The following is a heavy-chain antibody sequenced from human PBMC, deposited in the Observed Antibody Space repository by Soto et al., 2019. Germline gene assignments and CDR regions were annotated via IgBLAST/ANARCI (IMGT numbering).Heavy chain of an antibody. V-gene: IGHV4-30-2*01. CDR3: ARDADDAFDI. CDR2: IYHGEST. J-gene: IGHJ3*02. CDR1: GGSISSGGYT. Sequence: QLQLQESGSGLVKPSQTLSLTCTVSGGSISSGGYTWSWIRQPPGKGLEWIGYIYHGESTYYNPPLNSRVTITIDRSKNQFSLKLSSVTAADTAVYYCARDADDAFDIWGQGTMVSVSS.